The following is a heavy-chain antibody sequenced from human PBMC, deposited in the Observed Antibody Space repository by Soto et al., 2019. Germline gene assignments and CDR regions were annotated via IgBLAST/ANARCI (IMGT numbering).Heavy chain of an antibody. CDR1: GDTFSSYA. CDR2: IIPIFGTA. D-gene: IGHD3-10*01. Sequence: SVKVACKASGDTFSSYAISWVRQTPGQGLEWMGGIIPIFGTANYAQKFQGRVTITADESTSTAYMELSSLRSEDTAVYYCARDLWEGNYGSNNWFDPWGQGTLVTVSS. CDR3: ARDLWEGNYGSNNWFDP. V-gene: IGHV1-69*13. J-gene: IGHJ5*02.